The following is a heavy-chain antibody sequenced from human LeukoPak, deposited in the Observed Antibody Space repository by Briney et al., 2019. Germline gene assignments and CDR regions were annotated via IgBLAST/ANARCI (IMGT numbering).Heavy chain of an antibody. D-gene: IGHD2-2*03. V-gene: IGHV3-7*01. CDR1: GFTFSNYW. CDR2: IKQDGSEK. CDR3: ARDWIGRGQTPYYFDY. Sequence: GGSLRLSCAASGFTFSNYWMSWVRQAPGKGLEWVANIKQDGSEKYYVDSVKGRFAISRDNAKNSLYLQMSSLRAEDTAVYYCARDWIGRGQTPYYFDYWGQGTLVTVSS. J-gene: IGHJ4*02.